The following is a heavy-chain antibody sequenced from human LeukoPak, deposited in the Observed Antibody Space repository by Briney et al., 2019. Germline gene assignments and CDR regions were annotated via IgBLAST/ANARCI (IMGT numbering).Heavy chain of an antibody. CDR2: MKQDGSDK. CDR3: ARGGCSTTNCYYPPGV. V-gene: IGHV3-7*01. D-gene: IGHD2-2*01. Sequence: PGGSLRLSCAASGFRFSTYWMTWVRQAPGKGPEWVANMKQDGSDKWYVDSVKGRFTISRDNAKNSLYLQMNSLRAEDTAVYYCARGGCSTTNCYYPPGVWGQGTLVTVSS. J-gene: IGHJ4*02. CDR1: GFRFSTYW.